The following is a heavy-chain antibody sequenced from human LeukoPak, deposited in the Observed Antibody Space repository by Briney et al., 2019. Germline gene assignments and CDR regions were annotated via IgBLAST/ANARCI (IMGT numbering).Heavy chain of an antibody. D-gene: IGHD1-14*01. CDR3: ARVGTGDFDY. V-gene: IGHV4-59*01. Sequence: SKTLSLTCTVSGGSISTYYWSWIRQPPGKGLEWIGYIYYSGNTNYNPSLKSRVTISVDTSKNQFSLKLSSVTAADTAVYYCARVGTGDFDYWGQGTLVTVSS. CDR1: GGSISTYY. CDR2: IYYSGNT. J-gene: IGHJ4*02.